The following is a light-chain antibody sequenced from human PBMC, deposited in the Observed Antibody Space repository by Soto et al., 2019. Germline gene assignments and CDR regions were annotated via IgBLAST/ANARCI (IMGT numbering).Light chain of an antibody. CDR2: EVT. CDR3: SSYAGTSHYV. V-gene: IGLV2-23*02. J-gene: IGLJ1*01. Sequence: QSALTQPASVSASPGQAITISCTGSDSDVGSYDLVSWYQQHPDKAPKLLIYEVTNRPSGVSNRFSGSKSDNTASLTISGLQAEDEADYYCSSYAGTSHYVFGTGTKLTVL. CDR1: DSDVGSYDL.